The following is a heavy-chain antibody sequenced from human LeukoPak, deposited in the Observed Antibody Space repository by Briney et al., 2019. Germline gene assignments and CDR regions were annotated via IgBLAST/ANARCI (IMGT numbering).Heavy chain of an antibody. D-gene: IGHD3-16*01. CDR3: ATHHYVWGSYSYYYGMDV. Sequence: PSETLSLTCTVSGGSISSYYWSWIRQPPGKGLEWIGYIYYSGSTNYNPSLKSRVTISVDTSKNQFSLKLSSVTAEDTAVYYCATHHYVWGSYSYYYGMDVWGQGTTVTVSS. CDR1: GGSISSYY. J-gene: IGHJ6*02. CDR2: IYYSGST. V-gene: IGHV4-59*01.